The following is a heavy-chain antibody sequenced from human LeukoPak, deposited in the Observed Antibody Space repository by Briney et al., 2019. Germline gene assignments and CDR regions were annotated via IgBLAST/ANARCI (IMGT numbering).Heavy chain of an antibody. J-gene: IGHJ6*03. CDR1: GGSISTYY. Sequence: SETLSLTCTVSGGSISTYYWSWIRQPPGKGLEWIGYIYYSGSTNYNPSLKSRVTNSLDTSKNHFSLKLSSVTAADTAVYYCARLHVVPAAIRGPGDGSGSFSPYYYYYMDVWGKGTTVTVSS. V-gene: IGHV4-59*08. CDR2: IYYSGST. D-gene: IGHD2-2*02. CDR3: ARLHVVPAAIRGPGDGSGSFSPYYYYYMDV.